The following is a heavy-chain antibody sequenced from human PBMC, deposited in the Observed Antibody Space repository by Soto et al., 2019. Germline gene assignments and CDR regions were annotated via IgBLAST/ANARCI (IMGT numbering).Heavy chain of an antibody. Sequence: GGSLRLSCEASGFTFTSYAMHLVRQAPGKGLEWVAVISYDGINEYYADSVKGRFTISRDNSKNTLFLQMSSLRVEDTAVYYCARDRLRLGELSLIGYFDYWGQGTLVTVSS. CDR2: ISYDGINE. D-gene: IGHD3-16*02. J-gene: IGHJ4*02. CDR1: GFTFTSYA. V-gene: IGHV3-30*15. CDR3: ARDRLRLGELSLIGYFDY.